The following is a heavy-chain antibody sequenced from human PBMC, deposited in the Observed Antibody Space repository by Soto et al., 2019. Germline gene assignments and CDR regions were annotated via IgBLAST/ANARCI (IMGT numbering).Heavy chain of an antibody. J-gene: IGHJ6*02. V-gene: IGHV3-23*01. CDR2: ISGSGGST. CDR3: ANTGSYGSGSYYNYYYYGMDV. CDR1: GFTFSSYA. Sequence: GGSLRLSCAASGFTFSSYAMSWVRQAPGKGLEWVSAISGSGGSTYYADSVKGRFTISRDNSKNTLYLQMNSLRAEDTAVYYGANTGSYGSGSYYNYYYYGMDVWGQGTTVTVSS. D-gene: IGHD3-10*01.